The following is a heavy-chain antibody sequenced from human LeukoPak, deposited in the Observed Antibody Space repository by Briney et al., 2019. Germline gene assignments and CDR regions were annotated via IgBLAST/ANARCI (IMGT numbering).Heavy chain of an antibody. V-gene: IGHV3-33*08. CDR3: ASIAVAGTTDY. Sequence: GGSLRLSCAASGFTFSSYVMSWVRQAPGKGLEWVAVIWYDGSNKYYADSVKGRFTISRDNSKNTLYLQMNSLRAEDTAVYYCASIAVAGTTDYWGQGTLVTVSS. J-gene: IGHJ4*02. CDR2: IWYDGSNK. CDR1: GFTFSSYV. D-gene: IGHD6-19*01.